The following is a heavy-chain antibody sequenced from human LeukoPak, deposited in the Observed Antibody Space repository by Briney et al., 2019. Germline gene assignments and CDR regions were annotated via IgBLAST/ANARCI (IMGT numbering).Heavy chain of an antibody. CDR1: GFIFSSYG. Sequence: GGTLRLSCAASGFIFSSYGMTWVRQAPGKGLEWVSAISGSGSGGSTYYADSVKGRFTISRDNSKNTLYLQMNSLRVEDTAVYYCAKDGNSGYDWVVFCYMDVWGKGTTVTISS. J-gene: IGHJ6*03. D-gene: IGHD5-12*01. CDR2: ISGSGSGGST. V-gene: IGHV3-23*01. CDR3: AKDGNSGYDWVVFCYMDV.